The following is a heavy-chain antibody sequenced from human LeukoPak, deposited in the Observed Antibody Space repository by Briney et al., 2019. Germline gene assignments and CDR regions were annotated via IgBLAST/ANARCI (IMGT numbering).Heavy chain of an antibody. Sequence: GGSLRLSCAASGFSFSLYWMHWVRQTPGKGLVWVSRLNSDGSVTSYADSVKGRFTISRDNAKNTLYLQMNSLRAEDTAVYYCAQDSRSGGYYFDYWGQGTLVTVSS. D-gene: IGHD6-6*01. V-gene: IGHV3-74*01. J-gene: IGHJ4*02. CDR1: GFSFSLYW. CDR3: AQDSRSGGYYFDY. CDR2: LNSDGSVT.